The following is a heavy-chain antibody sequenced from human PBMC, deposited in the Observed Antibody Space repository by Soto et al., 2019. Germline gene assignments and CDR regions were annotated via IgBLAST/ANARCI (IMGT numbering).Heavy chain of an antibody. CDR2: IYYSGST. CDR1: GGSISSFY. Sequence: SETLSLTCTVSGGSISSFYWSWIRQPPGKGLEWIGYIYYSGSTNYNPSLKSRVTVSVDTSKNQFSLKLSSVTAADTAVYYCARHPSDFWFDPWGQGTLVTVSS. D-gene: IGHD2-21*02. V-gene: IGHV4-59*08. J-gene: IGHJ5*02. CDR3: ARHPSDFWFDP.